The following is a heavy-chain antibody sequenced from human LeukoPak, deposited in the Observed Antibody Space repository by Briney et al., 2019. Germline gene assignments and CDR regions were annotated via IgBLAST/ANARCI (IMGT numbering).Heavy chain of an antibody. Sequence: GGSLRLSCAASGFTFSSYEMNWVRQAPGKGLEWVSYISSSGSTMYYADSVKGRFTISRDNAKNSLYLQMNSLRAEDTAVYYCARDVNQRPYYYGMDVWGKGTTVTVSS. V-gene: IGHV3-48*03. CDR1: GFTFSSYE. J-gene: IGHJ6*04. CDR2: ISSSGSTM. D-gene: IGHD2-2*01. CDR3: ARDVNQRPYYYGMDV.